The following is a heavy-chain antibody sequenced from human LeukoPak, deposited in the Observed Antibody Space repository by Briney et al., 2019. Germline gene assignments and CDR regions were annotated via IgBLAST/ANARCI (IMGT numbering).Heavy chain of an antibody. V-gene: IGHV4-39*01. CDR2: IYYSGST. Sequence: SETLSLTCTVSGGSISSSSYYWGWIRQPPGKGLEWIGTIYYSGSTYYNPSLKSRVTISVDTSKNQVSLKLSSVTAADTAVYYCARQGSGNYLSPVNYWGQGTLVTVSS. CDR3: ARQGSGNYLSPVNY. J-gene: IGHJ4*02. CDR1: GGSISSSSYY. D-gene: IGHD1-26*01.